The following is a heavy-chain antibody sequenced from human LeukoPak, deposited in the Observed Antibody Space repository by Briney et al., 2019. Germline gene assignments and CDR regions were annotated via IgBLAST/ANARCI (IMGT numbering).Heavy chain of an antibody. CDR2: IIPILGIA. CDR1: GGTFSSYA. V-gene: IGHV1-69*04. CDR3: ARGATIAYCYYGMDV. D-gene: IGHD5-24*01. J-gene: IGHJ6*02. Sequence: SVKVSCKASGGTFSSYAISWVRQAPGQGLEWMGRIIPILGIANYAQKFQGRVTITADKSTSTAYIELSSLRSEDTAVYYCARGATIAYCYYGMDVWGQGTTVTVSS.